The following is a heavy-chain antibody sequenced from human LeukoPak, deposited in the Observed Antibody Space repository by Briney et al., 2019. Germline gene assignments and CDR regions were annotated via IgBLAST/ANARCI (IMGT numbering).Heavy chain of an antibody. CDR1: GFTSSSYS. Sequence: GGSLRLSCAASGFTSSSYSMNWVRQAPGKGLEWVSSISSSSSYIYYADSVKGRFTISRDNAKNSLYLQMNSLRAEDTAVYYCARDSGSVVDYWGQGTLVTVSS. CDR2: ISSSSSYI. D-gene: IGHD4-23*01. J-gene: IGHJ4*02. V-gene: IGHV3-21*01. CDR3: ARDSGSVVDY.